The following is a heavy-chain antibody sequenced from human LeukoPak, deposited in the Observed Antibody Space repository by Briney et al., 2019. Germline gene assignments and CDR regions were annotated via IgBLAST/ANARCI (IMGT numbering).Heavy chain of an antibody. CDR3: ARGGNLLYGSGTYHDY. J-gene: IGHJ4*02. CDR1: GGSVSTYY. D-gene: IGHD3-10*01. V-gene: IGHV4-4*07. Sequence: RPSETLSLTCTVSGGSVSTYYWSWIRQPAGKGLEWIWRIYTSVSTNYNPSLKSRVTMSVDTSKNQFSLKLSSVTAADTAVYYCARGGNLLYGSGTYHDYWGQGTLVTVSS. CDR2: IYTSVST.